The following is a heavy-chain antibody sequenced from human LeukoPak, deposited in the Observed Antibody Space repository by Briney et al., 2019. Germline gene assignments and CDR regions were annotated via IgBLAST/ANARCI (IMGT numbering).Heavy chain of an antibody. V-gene: IGHV3-30-3*01. CDR1: GFTFSSYA. D-gene: IGHD5-12*01. CDR2: ISYDGSNK. J-gene: IGHJ4*02. CDR3: ARQGPFSVDIVATDHFDY. Sequence: GRSLRLSCAASGFTFSSYAMHWVRQAPGKGLEWVAVISYDGSNKYYADFVKGRFTISRDNSKNTLYLQMNSLRAEDTAVYYCARQGPFSVDIVATDHFDYWGQGTLVTVSS.